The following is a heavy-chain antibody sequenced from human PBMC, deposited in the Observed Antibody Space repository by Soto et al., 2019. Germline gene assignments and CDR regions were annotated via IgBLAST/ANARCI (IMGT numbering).Heavy chain of an antibody. D-gene: IGHD6-13*01. J-gene: IGHJ1*01. CDR3: VPYIPAAGTRYFQH. CDR2: IIPIFGTA. CDR1: GGTFSSYA. V-gene: IGHV1-69*13. Sequence: SVKVSCKASGGTFSSYAISWVRQAPGQGLEWMGGIIPIFGTANYAQKFQGRVTITADESTSTAYMELNSLRAEDTAVYYCVPYIPAAGTRYFQHWGQGTLVTVSS.